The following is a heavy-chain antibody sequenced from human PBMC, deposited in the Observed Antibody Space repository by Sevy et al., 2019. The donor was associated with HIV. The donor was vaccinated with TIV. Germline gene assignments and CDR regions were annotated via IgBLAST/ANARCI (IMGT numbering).Heavy chain of an antibody. D-gene: IGHD5-12*01. CDR1: GYTHTKLS. CDR3: ATPKYVGYDYESLDI. J-gene: IGHJ3*02. Sequence: ASVKVSCKVSGYTHTKLSMHWVRQAPGKGLEWMGGFDPEDGETIYAQKFQGRVTMTEDTSTDTAYMEMSSLRSEDTAVYYCATPKYVGYDYESLDIWGQGTMVTVSS. V-gene: IGHV1-24*01. CDR2: FDPEDGET.